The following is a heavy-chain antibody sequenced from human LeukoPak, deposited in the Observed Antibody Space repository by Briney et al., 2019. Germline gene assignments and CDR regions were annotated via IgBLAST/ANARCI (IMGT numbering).Heavy chain of an antibody. CDR1: GGSISSGGYY. CDR2: IYYSGST. CDR3: ARELGYYNYYDSSGYFPYDAFDI. Sequence: KASETLSLTCTVSGGSISSGGYYWSWIRQHSGKGLEWIGYIYYSGSTYYNPSLKSRVTISVDTSKNQFSLKLSSVTAADTAVYYCARELGYYNYYDSSGYFPYDAFDIWGQGTMVTVSS. V-gene: IGHV4-31*03. J-gene: IGHJ3*02. D-gene: IGHD3-22*01.